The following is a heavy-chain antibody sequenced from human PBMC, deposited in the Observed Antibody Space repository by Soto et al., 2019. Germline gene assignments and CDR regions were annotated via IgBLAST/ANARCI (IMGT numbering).Heavy chain of an antibody. J-gene: IGHJ4*02. CDR3: ARDMGSAMTTRIFDH. CDR1: GSSVDSGNHY. V-gene: IGHV4-30-4*01. CDR2: IYYGEST. D-gene: IGHD4-17*01. Sequence: QVLVQESGPGLVKPSQTLTLSCTVSGSSVDSGNHYWNWIRQPPGKGLEWIGYIYYGESTYYNPSLKSRATISVDTSQSRFSLRLTSVTAADTAVYYCARDMGSAMTTRIFDHWGQGTLVTVSS.